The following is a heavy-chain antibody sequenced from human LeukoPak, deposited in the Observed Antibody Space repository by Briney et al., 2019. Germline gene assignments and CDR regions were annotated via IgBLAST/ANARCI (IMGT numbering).Heavy chain of an antibody. CDR3: ARGGDTYYYDSSGYSFDY. J-gene: IGHJ4*02. V-gene: IGHV1-8*03. CDR1: GYTFTSYD. D-gene: IGHD3-22*01. Sequence: ASVKVSCKASGYTFTSYDINWVRQATGQGLEWMGWMNPNSGNTGYAQKFQGRVTITRNTSISTAYMELSSLRSEDTAVYYCARGGDTYYYDSSGYSFDYWGQGTLVTVSS. CDR2: MNPNSGNT.